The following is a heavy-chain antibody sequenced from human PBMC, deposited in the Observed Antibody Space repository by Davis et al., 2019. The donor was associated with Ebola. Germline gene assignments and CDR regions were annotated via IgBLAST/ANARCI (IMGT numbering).Heavy chain of an antibody. D-gene: IGHD6-13*01. Sequence: GGSLRLSCAASGFAFRDYYMSWIRQVPGKGLEWISYITISGNTIYYADSVKGRFTISRDNAKNSLYLQMNSLRDEDTAVYYCARDHGYSSSWYPTLNYWGQGTLVTVSS. CDR1: GFAFRDYY. J-gene: IGHJ4*02. V-gene: IGHV3-11*04. CDR3: ARDHGYSSSWYPTLNY. CDR2: ITISGNTI.